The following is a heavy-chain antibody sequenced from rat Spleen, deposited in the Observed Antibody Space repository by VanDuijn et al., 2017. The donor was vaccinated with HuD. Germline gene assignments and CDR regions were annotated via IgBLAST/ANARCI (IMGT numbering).Heavy chain of an antibody. CDR3: ATPSPSYGYTPFDY. CDR2: ISPSGGST. D-gene: IGHD1-9*01. J-gene: IGHJ2*01. CDR1: GFTFSNYG. Sequence: EVQLVESGGGLVQPGRSLKLSCAASGFTFSNYGMHWIRQAPTKGLEWVASISPSGGSTYYRDSVKGRFTISRDNAKSTLYLQMDSLRSEDTATYYCATPSPSYGYTPFDYWGQGVMVTVSS. V-gene: IGHV5-19*01.